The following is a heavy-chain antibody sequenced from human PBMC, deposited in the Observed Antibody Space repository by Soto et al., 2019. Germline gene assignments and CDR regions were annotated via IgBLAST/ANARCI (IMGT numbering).Heavy chain of an antibody. J-gene: IGHJ4*02. V-gene: IGHV3-23*01. Sequence: PGGSLRLSFAASGFTFSSYAISWVRQAPGKGLEWVSAISGSGGSTYYADSVKGRFTISRDNSKNTLYLQMNSLRAEDTAVYYCAKDSGGYCSSTSCLNDYWGQGTLVTVSS. CDR1: GFTFSSYA. D-gene: IGHD2-2*01. CDR2: ISGSGGST. CDR3: AKDSGGYCSSTSCLNDY.